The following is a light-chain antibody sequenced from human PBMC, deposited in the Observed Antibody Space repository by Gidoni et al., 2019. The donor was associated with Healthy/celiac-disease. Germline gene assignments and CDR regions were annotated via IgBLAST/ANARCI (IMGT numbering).Light chain of an antibody. CDR1: ENVSGY. CDR2: HAF. J-gene: IGKJ4*01. CDR3: VHRSKWPLF. Sequence: EIVLTQSAATLSLSPGERATLSCRASENVSGYFACHQQKRGQAPRLLIYHAFKEATGITARFRGSVCGRESPLAFSSIERDQFAVDYGVHRSKWPLFFGGGTKVEIK. V-gene: IGKV3-11*02.